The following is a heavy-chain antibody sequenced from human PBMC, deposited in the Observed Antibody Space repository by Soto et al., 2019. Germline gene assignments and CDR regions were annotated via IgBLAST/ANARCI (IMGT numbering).Heavy chain of an antibody. Sequence: AGGSLRLSCAASGFTFSSYAMSWVRQAPGKGLEWVSAISGSGGSTYYADSVKGRFTISRDNSKNTLYLQMNSLRAEDTAVYYCSTVTTYAPHYYYYYGMDGWAQGTTVTVSS. CDR2: ISGSGGST. D-gene: IGHD4-4*01. CDR3: STVTTYAPHYYYYYGMDG. V-gene: IGHV3-23*01. CDR1: GFTFSSYA. J-gene: IGHJ6*02.